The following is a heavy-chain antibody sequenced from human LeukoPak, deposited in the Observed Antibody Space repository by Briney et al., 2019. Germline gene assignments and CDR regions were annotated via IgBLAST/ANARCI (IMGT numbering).Heavy chain of an antibody. D-gene: IGHD6-19*01. V-gene: IGHV4-34*01. CDR2: INHSGST. Sequence: SETLSLTCAVYGGSFSGYYWSWIRQPPGKGLEWIGEINHSGSTNYNPSLKSRVTISVDTSKNQFSLKLSSVTAADTAVYYCARGAGPPWFDPWGQGTLVTVSS. J-gene: IGHJ5*02. CDR1: GGSFSGYY. CDR3: ARGAGPPWFDP.